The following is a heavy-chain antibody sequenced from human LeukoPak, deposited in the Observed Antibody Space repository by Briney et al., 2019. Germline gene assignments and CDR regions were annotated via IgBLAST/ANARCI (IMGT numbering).Heavy chain of an antibody. CDR2: IYTSGST. Sequence: SETLSLTCTVSGGSISSGSYYWSWIRQPAGKGLEWIGRIYTSGSTNYNPSLKSRVTISVDTSKNQFSLKLSSVTAADTAVYYCAREMYYDSSGQYGAFDIWGQGTMVTVSS. CDR1: GGSISSGSYY. J-gene: IGHJ3*02. V-gene: IGHV4-61*02. D-gene: IGHD3-22*01. CDR3: AREMYYDSSGQYGAFDI.